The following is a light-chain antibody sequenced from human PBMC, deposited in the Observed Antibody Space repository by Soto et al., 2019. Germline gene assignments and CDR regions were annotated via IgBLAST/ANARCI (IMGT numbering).Light chain of an antibody. CDR2: EVS. CDR1: SSDVGGYNY. CDR3: TSYTSSSTLDV. J-gene: IGLJ1*01. Sequence: QSALTQPASVSGSPGQSITISCPGTSSDVGGYNYVSWYQQHPGKAPKLIIYEVSNRPTGVSNRFSGSKSGHTASLTISGLQSEDEADYFCTSYTSSSTLDVFGTGTKVTVL. V-gene: IGLV2-14*01.